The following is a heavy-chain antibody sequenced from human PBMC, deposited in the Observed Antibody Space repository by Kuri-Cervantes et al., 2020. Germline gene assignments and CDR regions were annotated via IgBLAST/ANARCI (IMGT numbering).Heavy chain of an antibody. Sequence: GSLRLSCTVSGGSISNYYWSWIRQPPGKGLEWIGYIYYSGSTNYNPSLKSRVTISVDTSKNQFSLKLSSVTAADTAVYYCARGTHGATALDYWGQGTLVTVSS. J-gene: IGHJ4*02. CDR2: IYYSGST. D-gene: IGHD1-26*01. CDR1: GGSISNYY. V-gene: IGHV4-59*01. CDR3: ARGTHGATALDY.